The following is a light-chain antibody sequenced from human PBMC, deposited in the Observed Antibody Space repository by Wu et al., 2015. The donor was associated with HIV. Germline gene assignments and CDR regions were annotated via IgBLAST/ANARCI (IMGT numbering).Light chain of an antibody. CDR3: QQYGSSPLT. CDR1: QSVSSND. CDR2: GAS. Sequence: EIVLTQSPGTLSLSPGERATLSCRASQSVSSNDLAWYQQKPGQAPRLLIYGASRRATGIPDRFSGSGSGTDFTLTISRLEPEDFAVYFCQQYGSSPLTFGQGTKLEIK. J-gene: IGKJ2*01. V-gene: IGKV3-20*01.